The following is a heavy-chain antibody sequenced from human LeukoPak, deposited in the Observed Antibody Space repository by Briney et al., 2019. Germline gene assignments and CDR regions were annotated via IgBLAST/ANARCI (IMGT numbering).Heavy chain of an antibody. CDR3: ARSLPYGTTWYGRSDF. CDR2: IKHDGSEK. J-gene: IGHJ4*02. V-gene: IGHV3-7*03. Sequence: PGGSLRLSCAASGFIFTNYFMSWVRQAPGKGLEWVASIKHDGSEKYYVDSVRGRFTISRDNTMNSLYLQMNSLRAEDTAIYYCARSLPYGTTWYGRSDFWGQGTLVTVSS. D-gene: IGHD6-13*01. CDR1: GFIFTNYF.